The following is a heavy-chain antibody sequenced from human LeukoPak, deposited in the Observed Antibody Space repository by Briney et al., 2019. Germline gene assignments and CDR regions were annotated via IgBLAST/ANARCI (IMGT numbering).Heavy chain of an antibody. CDR1: GGSLSSYY. V-gene: IGHV4-59*01. Sequence: PSETLTLTCTASGGSLSSYYWTWIRQPPGKGLEWIGYIYYSGSTNYNPSLKSRLTISVDTSKNQFSLRLSSVTAADTAVYYCARDYYFGSGTYSGFDYWGQGTLVTVSS. J-gene: IGHJ4*02. CDR3: ARDYYFGSGTYSGFDY. CDR2: IYYSGST. D-gene: IGHD3-10*01.